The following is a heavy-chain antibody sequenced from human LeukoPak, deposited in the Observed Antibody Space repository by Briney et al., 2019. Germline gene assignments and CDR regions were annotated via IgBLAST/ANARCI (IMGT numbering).Heavy chain of an antibody. CDR2: INPSGGST. CDR3: ARGEWELRVDY. D-gene: IGHD1-26*01. CDR1: GYTFTSYC. J-gene: IGHJ4*02. Sequence: ASVKVSFKASGYTFTSYCMHWVRQAPGQGLEWMGIINPSGGSTRYAQKFRGRVTMTRDTSTSTVYMELSSLRSEDTAVYYCARGEWELRVDYWGQGTLVTVSS. V-gene: IGHV1-46*01.